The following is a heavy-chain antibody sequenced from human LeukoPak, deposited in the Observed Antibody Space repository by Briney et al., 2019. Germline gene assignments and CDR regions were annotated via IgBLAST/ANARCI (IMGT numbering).Heavy chain of an antibody. D-gene: IGHD2-8*01. Sequence: SETLSLTCPVSGGSISSSCYHWGWVRQPPGKGLEWIGSISYSGTTYYNPSLNSRVTIFGDTSKNQFSLRLSSVTAADTAVYYCASRLGTKYFDYWGQGTPVTVSS. CDR2: ISYSGTT. J-gene: IGHJ4*02. V-gene: IGHV4-39*01. CDR3: ASRLGTKYFDY. CDR1: GGSISSSCYH.